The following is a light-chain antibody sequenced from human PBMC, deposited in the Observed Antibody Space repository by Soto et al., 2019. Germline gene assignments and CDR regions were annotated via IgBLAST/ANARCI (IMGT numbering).Light chain of an antibody. J-gene: IGKJ4*01. V-gene: IGKV1-12*02. CDR3: QQANRFPST. Sequence: DIQLTQSPSSVSASVGDRVTITCRASQVISSCLAWYQQQPGKAPKLLIYAASSLKSGVPSKLSGSGSGADFALTISGLQPEDFGTYYCQQANRFPSTCDGGTKVEI. CDR2: AAS. CDR1: QVISSC.